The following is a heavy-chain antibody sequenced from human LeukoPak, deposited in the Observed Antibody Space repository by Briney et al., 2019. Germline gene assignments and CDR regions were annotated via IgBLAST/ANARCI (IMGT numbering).Heavy chain of an antibody. CDR2: LNPKSGDT. V-gene: IGHV1-8*02. CDR3: ARGTALSSPLEY. Sequence: GASVKVSCKASGYSFTAFYIHWVRQAPGQGLEWMGWLNPKSGDTGYAQKFQGRVAMTRNTSITTAYMEVSSLTSEDTAVYYCARGTALSSPLEYWGQGTLVTVSS. J-gene: IGHJ4*02. D-gene: IGHD2-21*02. CDR1: GYSFTAFY.